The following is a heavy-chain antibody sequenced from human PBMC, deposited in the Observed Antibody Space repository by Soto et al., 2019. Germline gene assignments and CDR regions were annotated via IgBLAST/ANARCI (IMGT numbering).Heavy chain of an antibody. D-gene: IGHD5-18*01. J-gene: IGHJ6*02. Sequence: QVQLVQSGAEVKKPGSSVKVSCKASGGTFSSYAISWVRQAPGQGLEWMGGIIPIFGTANYAQKFQGRVTMTADESTSTAYMELSSLRTEDTAVYYCARGGAEVDTAMVIFPNYSYYYGMDVWGQGTTVTVSS. V-gene: IGHV1-69*12. CDR2: IIPIFGTA. CDR1: GGTFSSYA. CDR3: ARGGAEVDTAMVIFPNYSYYYGMDV.